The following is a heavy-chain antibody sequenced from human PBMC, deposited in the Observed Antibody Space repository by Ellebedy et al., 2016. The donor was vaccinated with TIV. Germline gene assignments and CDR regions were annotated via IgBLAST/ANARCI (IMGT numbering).Heavy chain of an antibody. Sequence: ASVKVSXXASGYTFTGYYMHWVRQAPGQGLEWMGWINPNSGGTNYAQKFQGWVTMTRNTSISTAYMELSSLRSEDTAVYYCARGESPDAFDIWGQGTMVTVSS. CDR1: GYTFTGYY. V-gene: IGHV1-2*04. CDR3: ARGESPDAFDI. CDR2: INPNSGGT. J-gene: IGHJ3*02.